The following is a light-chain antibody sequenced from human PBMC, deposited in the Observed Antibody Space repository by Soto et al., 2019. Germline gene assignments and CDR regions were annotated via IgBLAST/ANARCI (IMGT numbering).Light chain of an antibody. CDR2: DAS. J-gene: IGKJ4*01. CDR3: QQYDNLPRVT. Sequence: DIQMTQSPSSLSASVGDRVTITCQASQDISNYLNWYQQKPGKAPKLLIYDASNLETGVPSRFSGSGSGTDFTSTISSLQPEDIATYYCQQYDNLPRVTFGGGTKVEIK. CDR1: QDISNY. V-gene: IGKV1-33*01.